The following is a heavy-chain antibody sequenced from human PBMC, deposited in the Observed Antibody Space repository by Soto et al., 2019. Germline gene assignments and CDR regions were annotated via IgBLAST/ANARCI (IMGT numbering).Heavy chain of an antibody. J-gene: IGHJ4*02. CDR2: ISGSGGST. Sequence: EVQLLESGGGLVQPGGSLRLSCAASGFTFSSYGMSWVRQAPGKGLEWVSAISGSGGSTYDADSVKGRFTISRDNSKNTLYLQMTSLRAEDTAVYYCAKSLSVGATTPFDYWGQGTLVTVS. CDR1: GFTFSSYG. CDR3: AKSLSVGATTPFDY. D-gene: IGHD1-26*01. V-gene: IGHV3-23*01.